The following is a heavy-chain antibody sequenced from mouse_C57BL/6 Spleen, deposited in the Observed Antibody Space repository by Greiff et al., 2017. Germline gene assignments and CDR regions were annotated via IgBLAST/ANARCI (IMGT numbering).Heavy chain of an antibody. CDR2: IDPENGDT. J-gene: IGHJ2*01. D-gene: IGHD2-4*01. V-gene: IGHV14-4*01. CDR3: TTGDYDGG. Sequence: VQLQQSGAELVRPGASVKLSCTASGFNIKDDYMHWVKQRPEQGLEWIGWIDPENGDTEYASKFQGKATITADTSSNTAYLQLSSLTSEDTAVYYCTTGDYDGGWGQGTTLTVSS. CDR1: GFNIKDDY.